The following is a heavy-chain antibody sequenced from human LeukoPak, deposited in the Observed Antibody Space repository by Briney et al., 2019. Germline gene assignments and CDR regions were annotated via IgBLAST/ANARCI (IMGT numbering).Heavy chain of an antibody. CDR3: AKDRASVTTSLYYYYYGMDV. CDR2: ISYDGSDK. J-gene: IGHJ6*02. V-gene: IGHV3-30*18. Sequence: GRSLRLSCAVSGFTFSSCGMHWVRQAPGKGLEWVAVISYDGSDKYYADSVKGRFTISRDNSKNTVYLQMNSLRADDTAVYFCAKDRASVTTSLYYYYYGMDVWGQGTTVTVSS. D-gene: IGHD4-17*01. CDR1: GFTFSSCG.